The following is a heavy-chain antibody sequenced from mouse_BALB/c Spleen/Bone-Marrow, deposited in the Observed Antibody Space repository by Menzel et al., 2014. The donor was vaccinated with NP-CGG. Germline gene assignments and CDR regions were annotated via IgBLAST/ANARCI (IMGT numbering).Heavy chain of an antibody. Sequence: VQLVESGPGLEAPSQSLSITCTVSGFSLTSYGVHWVRQPPGKGLEWLGVIWAGGNTNYNSALMSRLSISKDNSKSQVFLKMNSLQTDDTAMYYCARALTGNYYAMDYWGQGTSVTVSS. J-gene: IGHJ4*01. CDR2: IWAGGNT. CDR1: GFSLTSYG. CDR3: ARALTGNYYAMDY. D-gene: IGHD4-1*01. V-gene: IGHV2-9*02.